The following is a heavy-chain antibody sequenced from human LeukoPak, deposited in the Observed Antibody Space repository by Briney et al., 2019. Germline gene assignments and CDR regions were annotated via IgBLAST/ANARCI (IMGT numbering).Heavy chain of an antibody. CDR3: ARLLGHAY. CDR2: IHYSGVT. Sequence: SETLSLTCTVSGDSMNRGSYFWGWIRQPPGKGLEWIGGIHYSGVTYYNPSLKSRVPTSKDTSKSQFSLKLTSVTAADTAVYYCARLLGHAYWGQGILVAVSS. D-gene: IGHD2-8*02. V-gene: IGHV4-39*01. CDR1: GDSMNRGSYF. J-gene: IGHJ4*02.